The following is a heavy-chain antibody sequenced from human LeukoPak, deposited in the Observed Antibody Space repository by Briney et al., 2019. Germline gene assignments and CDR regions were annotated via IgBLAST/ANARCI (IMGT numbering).Heavy chain of an antibody. CDR2: IYYSGST. J-gene: IGHJ6*02. V-gene: IGHV4-59*01. CDR1: GGSISSYY. Sequence: SETLSLTCTVSGGSISSYYWSWIRQPPGKGLEWIGYIYYSGSTNYNPSLKSRVTISVDTSKNQFSLKLSSVTAADTAVYYCAREVYYYGSSGYHRYYYYGMDVWGQGTTVTVSS. CDR3: AREVYYYGSSGYHRYYYYGMDV. D-gene: IGHD3-22*01.